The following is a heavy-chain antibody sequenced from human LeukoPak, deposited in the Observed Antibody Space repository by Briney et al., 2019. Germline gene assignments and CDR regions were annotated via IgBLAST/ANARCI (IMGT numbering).Heavy chain of an antibody. J-gene: IGHJ6*02. CDR2: IIPILGIA. V-gene: IGHV1-69*04. CDR1: GYTFTSYG. D-gene: IGHD3-22*01. CDR3: ATHYYDSSGYSDYYYGMDA. Sequence: ASVKVSCKASGYTFTSYGISWVRQAPGQGLEWMGRIIPILGIANYAQKFQGRVTITADKSTSTAYMELSSLRSEDTAVYYCATHYYDSSGYSDYYYGMDAWGQGTTVTVSS.